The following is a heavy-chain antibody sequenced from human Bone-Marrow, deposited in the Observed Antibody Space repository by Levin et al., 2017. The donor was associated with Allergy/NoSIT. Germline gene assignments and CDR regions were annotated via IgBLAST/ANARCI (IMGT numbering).Heavy chain of an antibody. V-gene: IGHV3-23*01. CDR3: AKGLIGGDPDS. D-gene: IGHD3-10*01. Sequence: GESLKISCAASGFTFSTYNMHWVRQAPGKGLEWVSAISPSGDNTIYADSVKGRFTISRDNSKNTVFLQMSSLRDGDTALYYCAKGLIGGDPDSWGQGTLVTVSS. CDR1: GFTFSTYN. CDR2: ISPSGDNT. J-gene: IGHJ4*02.